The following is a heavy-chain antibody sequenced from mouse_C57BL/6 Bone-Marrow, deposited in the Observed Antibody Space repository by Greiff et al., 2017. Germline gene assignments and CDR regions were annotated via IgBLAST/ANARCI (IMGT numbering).Heavy chain of an antibody. CDR1: GYTFTSYG. V-gene: IGHV1-81*01. Sequence: VQLQQSGAELARPGASVKLSCKASGYTFTSYGISWVKQRTGPGLEWIGEIYPRSGNTYYNAKFKGKATLTADKSSSTAYMELRSLTSEDSAVYFCARGGYYYGSSPWFAYWGQGTLVTVSA. CDR2: IYPRSGNT. CDR3: ARGGYYYGSSPWFAY. D-gene: IGHD1-1*01. J-gene: IGHJ3*01.